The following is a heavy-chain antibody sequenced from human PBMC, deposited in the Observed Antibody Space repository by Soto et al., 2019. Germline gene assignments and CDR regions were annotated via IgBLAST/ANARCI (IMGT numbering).Heavy chain of an antibody. V-gene: IGHV1-2*02. D-gene: IGHD5-12*01. J-gene: IGHJ4*02. CDR2: IDPKSGGT. Sequence: QVHLLMQSGAEVKKPGASVKVSCKTSGPTFIAYYIHWVRQAPGQGLEWMGWIDPKSGGTTYEQKFLGRVTMTRDASINTAYMELNRLTSDDTAVYYCARVSVDVPEWGQGTLLTVSS. CDR1: GPTFIAYY. CDR3: ARVSVDVPE.